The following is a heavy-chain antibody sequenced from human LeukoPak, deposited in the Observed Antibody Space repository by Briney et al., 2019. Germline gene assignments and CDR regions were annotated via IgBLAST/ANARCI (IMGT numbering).Heavy chain of an antibody. Sequence: GGSLRLSCAASGFSFSNFWMRWVRQAPGKGPEWVANIRPGGSGTDYVDSVKGRFTISRDNAKNSLYLQMNSLRAGDTAVYYCARDSSGYFDYWGQGALVTVSP. D-gene: IGHD3-22*01. CDR2: IRPGGSGT. CDR3: ARDSSGYFDY. V-gene: IGHV3-7*01. CDR1: GFSFSNFW. J-gene: IGHJ4*02.